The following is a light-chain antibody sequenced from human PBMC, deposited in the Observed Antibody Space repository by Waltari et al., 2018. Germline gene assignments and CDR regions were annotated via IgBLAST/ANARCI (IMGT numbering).Light chain of an antibody. J-gene: IGLJ1*01. Sequence: QSVLTQPPSVSGAPGHRVTISCPCTSSNIGAGYDAHWYQQLPGTAPKLLSYGNSNRRSGVPDRFSGSKSGTSASLAITGLQAEDEADYYGQSYDSSLSGSYVFGTGTKVTVL. CDR1: SSNIGAGYD. CDR2: GNS. CDR3: QSYDSSLSGSYV. V-gene: IGLV1-40*01.